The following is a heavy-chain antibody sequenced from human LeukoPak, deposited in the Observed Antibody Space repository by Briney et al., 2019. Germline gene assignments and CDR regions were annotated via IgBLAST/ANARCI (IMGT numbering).Heavy chain of an antibody. V-gene: IGHV1-8*01. CDR1: GYTFTIYN. J-gene: IGHJ6*03. CDR3: ARIVRDYYYYYYMDV. Sequence: ASLTVSSTASGYTFTIYNINWVRHATGQGLEWMGWMNPNSGNTGYAQKFQGRVTMTRNTSISTAYMELSSLRSEDTAVYYCARIVRDYYYYYYMDVWGKGTTVTISS. CDR2: MNPNSGNT. D-gene: IGHD3-16*02.